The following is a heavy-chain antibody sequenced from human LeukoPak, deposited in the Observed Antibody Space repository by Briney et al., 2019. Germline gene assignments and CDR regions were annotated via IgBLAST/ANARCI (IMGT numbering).Heavy chain of an antibody. V-gene: IGHV4-59*01. D-gene: IGHD3-10*01. Sequence: SETLSLTCTVSGGSISSYYWSWIRQPPGKALEWIGHIYYSGSTNYNPSLKSRVTISVDTSKNQFSLNLSSVTAADTAVYYCARAGYYYGSAYYFDYWGQGTLVTVSS. CDR3: ARAGYYYGSAYYFDY. CDR1: GGSISSYY. CDR2: IYYSGST. J-gene: IGHJ4*02.